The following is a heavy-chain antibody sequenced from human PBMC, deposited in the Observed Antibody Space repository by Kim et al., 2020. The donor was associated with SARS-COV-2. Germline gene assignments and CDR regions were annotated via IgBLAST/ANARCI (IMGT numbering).Heavy chain of an antibody. J-gene: IGHJ6*02. CDR2: AP. CDR3: ARDQGGLDV. V-gene: IGHV1-2*02. Sequence: APTYGQKYQDRITLTRDTSISTGYMELNRLTSDDTAVYYCARDQGGLDVWGQGTTVTVSS.